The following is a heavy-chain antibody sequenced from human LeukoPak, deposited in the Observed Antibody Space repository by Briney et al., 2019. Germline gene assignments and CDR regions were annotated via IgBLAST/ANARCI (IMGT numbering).Heavy chain of an antibody. J-gene: IGHJ4*02. V-gene: IGHV3-30*18. CDR2: ISYEGSNK. D-gene: IGHD5-18*01. CDR3: AKDQEGGYSYGSYFDY. Sequence: PGGSLRLSCAASGFTFSSYGMHWVRQAPGKGLEWVAVISYEGSNKYYADSVKGRFTISRDNSKKTLYLQMNSLRAEDTAVYYCAKDQEGGYSYGSYFDYWGQGTLVTVSS. CDR1: GFTFSSYG.